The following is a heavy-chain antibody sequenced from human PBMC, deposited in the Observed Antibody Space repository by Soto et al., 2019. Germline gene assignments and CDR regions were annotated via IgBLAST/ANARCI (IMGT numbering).Heavy chain of an antibody. CDR1: GYTPTELS. D-gene: IGHD3-16*02. CDR3: ATGLVSGSYRY. Sequence: GASVKVSCKGSGYTPTELSMHWVRQAPGKGLAWMGGFDREGGEPTSPQKFQGRVRRTEDASEDTAQMERSSLGAEATAVYSCATGLVSGSYRYWGQGTLVTVSS. CDR2: FDREGGEP. V-gene: IGHV1-24*01. J-gene: IGHJ4*02.